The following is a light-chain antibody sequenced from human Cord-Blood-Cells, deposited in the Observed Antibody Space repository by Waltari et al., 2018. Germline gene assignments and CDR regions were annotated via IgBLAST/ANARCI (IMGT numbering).Light chain of an antibody. CDR2: RNN. Sequence: QSVLTHPPSASGTPGQRVTISCSGSSSNIGSNYVYWYQQLPGTAPKLLICRNNRRPSGVAARFSGSKAGTSAFLAISGLRSEDEADYYCAAWDDSLSAWGFGGGTKLTVL. CDR1: SSNIGSNY. V-gene: IGLV1-47*01. CDR3: AAWDDSLSAWG. J-gene: IGLJ3*02.